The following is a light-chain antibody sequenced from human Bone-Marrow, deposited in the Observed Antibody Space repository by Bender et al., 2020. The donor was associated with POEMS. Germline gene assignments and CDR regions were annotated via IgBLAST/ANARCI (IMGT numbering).Light chain of an antibody. CDR2: EVS. Sequence: QSALTQPPSASGSLGQSVSISCTGTSGDVGGYNYVSWYQQHPGKAPKVIMYEVSNRPSGVSNRFSGSKSDNTASLTISGLQAEDEADFYCCSYADNSVWVFGGGTKLTVL. J-gene: IGLJ3*02. CDR3: CSYADNSVWV. V-gene: IGLV2-8*01. CDR1: SGDVGGYNY.